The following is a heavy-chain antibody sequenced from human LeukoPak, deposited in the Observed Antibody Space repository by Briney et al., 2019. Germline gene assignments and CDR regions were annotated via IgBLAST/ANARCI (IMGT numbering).Heavy chain of an antibody. CDR3: ARNGPMVRGVNLGLDY. CDR2: INHSGST. D-gene: IGHD3-10*01. V-gene: IGHV4-34*01. CDR1: SGSFSCYY. Sequence: PSETLSLTCAVYSGSFSCYYWSWIRQPPGKGLEWMGEINHSGSTNYNPSLKSRVTISGDTSKNQFSLKLSSVTAADTAVHYCARNGPMVRGVNLGLDYWGQGTLVTVSS. J-gene: IGHJ4*02.